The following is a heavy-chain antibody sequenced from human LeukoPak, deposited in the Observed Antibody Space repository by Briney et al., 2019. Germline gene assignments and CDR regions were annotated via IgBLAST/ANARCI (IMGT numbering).Heavy chain of an antibody. J-gene: IGHJ5*02. CDR3: ARAPPPPIDIVVVPAAHSDWFDP. V-gene: IGHV4-34*01. CDR2: INHSGST. D-gene: IGHD2-2*01. Sequence: SEILSLTCAVYGGSFSGYYWSWIRQPPGKGLEWIGEINHSGSTNYNPSLKSRVTISVDTSKNQFSLKLSSVTAADTAVYYCARAPPPPIDIVVVPAAHSDWFDPWGQGTLVTVSS. CDR1: GGSFSGYY.